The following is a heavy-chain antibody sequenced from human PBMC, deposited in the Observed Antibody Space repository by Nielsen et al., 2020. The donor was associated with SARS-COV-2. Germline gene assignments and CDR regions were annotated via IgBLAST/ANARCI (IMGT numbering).Heavy chain of an antibody. D-gene: IGHD2/OR15-2a*01. V-gene: IGHV4-59*06. Sequence: SETLSLTCSLNGVSFSGYHWGWIRQSPGKGLEWIGYIYYTGSTIYNPSLKSRVVISEDTSKNQFSLELRSVTAADTAVYYCGKESPRGYSNYMDVWGKGTTVTVSS. CDR3: GKESPRGYSNYMDV. J-gene: IGHJ6*03. CDR1: GVSFSGYH. CDR2: IYYTGST.